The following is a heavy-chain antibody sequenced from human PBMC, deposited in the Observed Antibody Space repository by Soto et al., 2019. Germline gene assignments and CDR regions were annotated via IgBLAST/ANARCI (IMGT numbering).Heavy chain of an antibody. Sequence: QVQLVQSGAAVKKPGASVKVSCKASGYTFTSYGISWVRQAPGQGLEWMGWISAYNGNTKYAQKLQGRVTMTTDTSTSRAYMEVRSLRSDDTAVYYCARDLAVGLVDYWGQGTLVTVSS. V-gene: IGHV1-18*01. D-gene: IGHD6-19*01. J-gene: IGHJ4*02. CDR1: GYTFTSYG. CDR3: ARDLAVGLVDY. CDR2: ISAYNGNT.